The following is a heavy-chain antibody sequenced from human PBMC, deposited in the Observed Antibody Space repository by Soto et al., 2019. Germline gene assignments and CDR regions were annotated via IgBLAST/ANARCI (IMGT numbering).Heavy chain of an antibody. J-gene: IGHJ2*01. V-gene: IGHV4-30-4*01. Sequence: QVQLQESGPGLVKPSETLSLTCTVSGGSISGGVHSWSWIRQPPGKGLWWIGHIFDSGSNYYNPSRKIRRTISVDTSKNQFSLRLSSVTAADTDVYDCARATMARTCDWSFDLWCRVTLGTGSS. CDR3: ARATMARTCDWSFDL. CDR1: GGSISGGVHS. CDR2: IFDSGSN.